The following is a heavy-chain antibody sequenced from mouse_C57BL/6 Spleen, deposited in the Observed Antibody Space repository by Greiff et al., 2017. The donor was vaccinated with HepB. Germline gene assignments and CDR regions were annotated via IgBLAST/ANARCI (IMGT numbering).Heavy chain of an antibody. V-gene: IGHV10-1*01. D-gene: IGHD1-1*01. J-gene: IGHJ4*01. Sequence: DVQLVESGGGLVQPKGSLKLSCAASGFSFNTYAMNWVRQAPGKGLEWVARIRSKSNNYATYYADSVKDRFTISRDDSESMLYLQMNNLKTEDTAMYYCVRAYYGAMDYWGQGTSVTVSS. CDR1: GFSFNTYA. CDR3: VRAYYGAMDY. CDR2: IRSKSNNYAT.